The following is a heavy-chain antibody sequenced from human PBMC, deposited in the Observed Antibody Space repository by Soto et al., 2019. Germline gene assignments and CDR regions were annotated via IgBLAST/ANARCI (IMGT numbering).Heavy chain of an antibody. Sequence: EVQLVESGGGLVQPGGSLRLSCAASGFTVSSNYMSWVRQAPGKGLEWVSVIYSGGSTYYADSVKGRFTISRHNSKNTLYLQMNSLRAEDTAVYYCARGNGGATTSYFDYWGQGTLVTVSS. V-gene: IGHV3-53*04. CDR1: GFTVSSNY. CDR2: IYSGGST. D-gene: IGHD1-26*01. CDR3: ARGNGGATTSYFDY. J-gene: IGHJ4*02.